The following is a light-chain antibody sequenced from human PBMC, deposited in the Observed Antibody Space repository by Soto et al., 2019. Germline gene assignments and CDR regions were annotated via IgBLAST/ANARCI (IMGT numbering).Light chain of an antibody. J-gene: IGKJ3*01. CDR2: AAS. Sequence: IQMTQSPSSLSASVGDTVTITCRASQTIDRDLNWFQQKSGQAPKHLMNAASTLRSGVPSRFSASGSGTDFTLTISSLQTEDYATYYCQQSYNAPFNFGPGTKVDIK. CDR3: QQSYNAPFN. CDR1: QTIDRD. V-gene: IGKV1-39*01.